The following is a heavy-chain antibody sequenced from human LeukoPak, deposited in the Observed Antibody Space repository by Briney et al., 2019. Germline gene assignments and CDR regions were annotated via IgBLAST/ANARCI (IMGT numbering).Heavy chain of an antibody. D-gene: IGHD1-7*01. Sequence: GGSLRLSCAASGFTFSSYWMHWVRQAPGKGLVWVSRINSDGSSTSYADSVKGRFTISRDNAKNTLYLQMNSLRAEDTAVYYCAREGVAWNYGSPFDYWGQGTLVTVSS. CDR1: GFTFSSYW. V-gene: IGHV3-74*01. J-gene: IGHJ4*02. CDR3: AREGVAWNYGSPFDY. CDR2: INSDGSST.